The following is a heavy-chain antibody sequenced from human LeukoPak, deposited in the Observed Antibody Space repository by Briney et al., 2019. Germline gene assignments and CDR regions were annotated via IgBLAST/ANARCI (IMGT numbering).Heavy chain of an antibody. Sequence: SETLSLTCTVSGASMSSGYYWSWIRQPPGNGLEWIGEINHSESTNYNPSLKSRVTISVDTSKNQFSLKLSSVTAADTAVYYCARGYTPSTTVTTFRSTWRVKKYYFDYWGQGTLVTVSS. D-gene: IGHD4-17*01. V-gene: IGHV4-34*01. J-gene: IGHJ4*02. CDR2: INHSEST. CDR3: ARGYTPSTTVTTFRSTWRVKKYYFDY. CDR1: GASMSSGYY.